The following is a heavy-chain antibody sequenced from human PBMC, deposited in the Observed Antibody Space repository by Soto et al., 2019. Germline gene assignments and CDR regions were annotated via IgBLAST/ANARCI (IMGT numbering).Heavy chain of an antibody. CDR2: IIPIFGTA. Sequence: ASVKVSCKASGGTFSSYAISWVRQAPGQGLEWMGGIIPIFGTANYAQKFQGRVTITADESTSTAYMELSSLRSEDTAVYYWARSLTASSGSYDYWGQGTLVTVSS. V-gene: IGHV1-69*13. CDR1: GGTFSSYA. J-gene: IGHJ4*02. CDR3: ARSLTASSGSYDY. D-gene: IGHD3-10*01.